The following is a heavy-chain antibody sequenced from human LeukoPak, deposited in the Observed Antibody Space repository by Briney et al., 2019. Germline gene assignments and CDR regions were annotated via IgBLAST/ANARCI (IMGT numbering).Heavy chain of an antibody. CDR1: GFTFSSYA. V-gene: IGHV3-30*04. J-gene: IGHJ4*02. CDR2: VLYDGTSP. CDR3: ARQSLGASGLDH. Sequence: GRSLRLSCAASGFTFSSYAIHCVLPTPGKGLGCVAVVLYDGTSPLHAASVNGRFTISRDNSKDTVFLQMNSLRVDDTAIYYCARQSLGASGLDHWGQGVLVTVSS. D-gene: IGHD1-26*01.